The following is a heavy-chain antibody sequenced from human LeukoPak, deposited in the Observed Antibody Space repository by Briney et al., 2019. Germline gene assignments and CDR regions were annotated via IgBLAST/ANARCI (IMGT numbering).Heavy chain of an antibody. CDR1: RGSLSSYY. CDR2: IQNSMST. Sequence: PSETLSLTCTVSRGSLSSYYWSWVRQPPGKGLDWIGYIQNSMSTNYKPSLKSRVTISVDTSKNQFSLQLSSVTAADTAVYYCARRTTVTEFDPWGQGTLVTVSS. CDR3: ARRTTVTEFDP. V-gene: IGHV4-59*01. J-gene: IGHJ5*02. D-gene: IGHD4-17*01.